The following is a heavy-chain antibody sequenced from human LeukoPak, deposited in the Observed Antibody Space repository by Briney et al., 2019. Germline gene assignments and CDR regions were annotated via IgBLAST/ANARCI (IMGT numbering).Heavy chain of an antibody. D-gene: IGHD2-8*01. V-gene: IGHV3-48*03. Sequence: GGSLRLSCAASGFTFSSYEMNWVRQAPGKGLEWVSYISSSGNTIFYADSVKGRFTISRDNAKNSLYLQMNSLRAEDTAVYYCAREGSIVPHQDLDYWGQGTLVTVSS. J-gene: IGHJ4*02. CDR3: AREGSIVPHQDLDY. CDR1: GFTFSSYE. CDR2: ISSSGNTI.